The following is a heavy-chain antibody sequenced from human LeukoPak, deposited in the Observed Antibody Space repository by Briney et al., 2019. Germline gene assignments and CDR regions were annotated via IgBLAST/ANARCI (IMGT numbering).Heavy chain of an antibody. Sequence: SETLSLTCTVSGGSISSSSYYWGWIRQPPGKGLEWIGSIYYSGSTYYNPSLKSRVTISVDTSKNQFSLKLSSVTAADTAVYYCARGCGSGWYPHYYYYYMDVWGKGTTVTVSS. V-gene: IGHV4-39*07. D-gene: IGHD6-19*01. CDR3: ARGCGSGWYPHYYYYYMDV. CDR1: GGSISSSSYY. CDR2: IYYSGST. J-gene: IGHJ6*03.